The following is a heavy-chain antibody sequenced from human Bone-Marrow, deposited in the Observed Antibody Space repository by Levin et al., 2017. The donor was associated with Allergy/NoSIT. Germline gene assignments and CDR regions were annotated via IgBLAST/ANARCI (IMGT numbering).Heavy chain of an antibody. V-gene: IGHV3-23*01. Sequence: SGGSLRLSCAASGFMFSDHAMGWVRQAPGKGLEWVSIISGSGTSRYFSDSVQGRVTISRDNFKNTLDLQINRLRAEDTAVYYCASSGGTYYHWYFDHWGRGTLVTVSS. D-gene: IGHD1-26*01. CDR1: GFMFSDHA. CDR2: ISGSGTSR. CDR3: ASSGGTYYHWYFDH. J-gene: IGHJ2*01.